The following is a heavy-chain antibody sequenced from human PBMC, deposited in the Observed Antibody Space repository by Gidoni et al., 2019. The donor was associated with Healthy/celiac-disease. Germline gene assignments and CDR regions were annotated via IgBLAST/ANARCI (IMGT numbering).Heavy chain of an antibody. CDR1: GGPISRYY. J-gene: IGHJ5*02. V-gene: IGHV4-59*01. Sequence: QVQLQESGPGLVKPSETLSLTCTVSGGPISRYYWSWIRQPPGKGLEWIGYIYYSGSTNYHPSLKRRVPISVDTSKNQFSLKLSSVTAADTAVYYCARKHCSSTSCYWGSGWFEPWGQGTLVTVSS. CDR3: ARKHCSSTSCYWGSGWFEP. CDR2: IYYSGST. D-gene: IGHD2-2*01.